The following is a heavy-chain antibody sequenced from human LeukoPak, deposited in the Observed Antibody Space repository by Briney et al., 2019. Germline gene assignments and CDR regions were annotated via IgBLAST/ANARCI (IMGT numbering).Heavy chain of an antibody. J-gene: IGHJ6*03. CDR1: GYTFTGYY. V-gene: IGHV1-2*02. D-gene: IGHD4-23*01. Sequence: ASVKVSCTASGYTFTGYYMHWVRQAPGQGLEWMGWINPNSGGTNYAQKFQGRVTMTRDTSISTAYMELSRLRSDDTAVYYCARDRYDYGGNSGGYYYYYMDVWGKGTTVTVSS. CDR2: INPNSGGT. CDR3: ARDRYDYGGNSGGYYYYYMDV.